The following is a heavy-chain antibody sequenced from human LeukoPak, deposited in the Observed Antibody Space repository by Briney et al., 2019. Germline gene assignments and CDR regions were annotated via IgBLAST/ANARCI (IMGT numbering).Heavy chain of an antibody. CDR1: GGSISSSSYY. V-gene: IGHV4-39*01. J-gene: IGHJ4*02. CDR3: ARGMGDY. D-gene: IGHD3-10*01. CDR2: IYYSGST. Sequence: SQTLSLTCTVSGGSISSSSYYWGWIRQPPGKGLEWIGSIYYSGSTYYNPSLKSRVTISVDTSKNQFSLKLSSVTAADTAVYYCARGMGDYWGQGTLVTVSS.